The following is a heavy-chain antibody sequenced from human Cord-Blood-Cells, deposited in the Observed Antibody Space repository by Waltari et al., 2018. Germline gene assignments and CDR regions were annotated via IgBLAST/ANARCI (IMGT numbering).Heavy chain of an antibody. CDR3: ARTPDIVLMVYPLDYAFDI. V-gene: IGHV4-31*03. Sequence: QVQLQESGPGLVKPSQTLSLTCTVSGGSISSGGYYWSWIRQHPGKGLAWIGYIYYSGSTYYNPALKRRVTISVDTSKNQFSLKLSSVTAADTGVYYCARTPDIVLMVYPLDYAFDIWGQGTMVTVSS. J-gene: IGHJ3*02. D-gene: IGHD2-8*01. CDR1: GGSISSGGYY. CDR2: IYYSGST.